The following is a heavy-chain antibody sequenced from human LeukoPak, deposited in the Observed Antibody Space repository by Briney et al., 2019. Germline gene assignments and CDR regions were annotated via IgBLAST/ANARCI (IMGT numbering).Heavy chain of an antibody. J-gene: IGHJ5*02. V-gene: IGHV1-8*01. Sequence: ASVTVSCKASGYTFTSYDINWVRQATGQGLEWMGWMNPNSGNTGYAQKFQGRVTMTRNTSISTAYMELSSLRSEDTAVYYCAREGVLRYFDWLLNWFDPWGQGTLVTVSS. CDR1: GYTFTSYD. CDR2: MNPNSGNT. D-gene: IGHD3-9*01. CDR3: AREGVLRYFDWLLNWFDP.